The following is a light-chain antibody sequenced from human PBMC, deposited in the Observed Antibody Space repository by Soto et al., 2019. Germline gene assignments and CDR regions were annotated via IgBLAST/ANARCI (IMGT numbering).Light chain of an antibody. CDR3: QQYNSYSRT. CDR1: QSISSW. CDR2: DAS. V-gene: IGKV1-5*01. Sequence: DFQMTQSPSTLSASVGDRVTITCRASQSISSWLAWYQQKPGKAPKLLIYDASSLESGVPSRFSGSGSGTEFTLTISSLQPDDFAPYYCQQYNSYSRTFGQVSKV. J-gene: IGKJ1*01.